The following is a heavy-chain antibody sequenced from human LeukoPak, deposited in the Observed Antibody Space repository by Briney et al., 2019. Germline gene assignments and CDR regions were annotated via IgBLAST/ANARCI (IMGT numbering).Heavy chain of an antibody. V-gene: IGHV3-7*04. D-gene: IGHD5-18*01. CDR3: ARADSYGSILDY. J-gene: IGHJ4*02. Sequence: PGGSLRLSCAASGFTFSNSAMSWVRQAPGKGLEWVASIDQYGRAKYYVDSVRGRFTFSRDNTKNSLHLQMNSLRAEDTAVYYCARADSYGSILDYWGQGTRVIDSS. CDR1: GFTFSNSA. CDR2: IDQYGRAK.